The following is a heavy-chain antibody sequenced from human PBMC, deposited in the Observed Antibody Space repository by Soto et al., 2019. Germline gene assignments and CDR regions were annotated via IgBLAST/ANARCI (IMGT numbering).Heavy chain of an antibody. CDR3: ASPPWGRTTELDPPAGN. CDR1: AFTFTSYA. Sequence: QVQLVESGGGVVQPGRSLRLSCAASAFTFTSYAMHWVRQAPGKGLEWVAVISYDGSDKYYADSVKGRFTISRDNSKNTLYLQMNSLRAEDTAVYYCASPPWGRTTELDPPAGNWGQGTLVTVSS. J-gene: IGHJ4*02. D-gene: IGHD1-1*01. CDR2: ISYDGSDK. V-gene: IGHV3-30-3*01.